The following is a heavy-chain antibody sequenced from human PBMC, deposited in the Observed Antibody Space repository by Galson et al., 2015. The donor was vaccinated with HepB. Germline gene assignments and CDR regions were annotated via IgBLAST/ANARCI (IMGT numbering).Heavy chain of an antibody. Sequence: SLRLSCAASGFTFSTYNMNWLRQAPGKGLEWVSTFSRNGVTTYYADSVKGRFTISRDNSKNTLYLQVNTLRVDDTAVYYCAKWDTSGFHFFDYWGQGALVTVSS. V-gene: IGHV3-23*01. CDR2: FSRNGVTT. D-gene: IGHD3-22*01. J-gene: IGHJ4*02. CDR1: GFTFSTYN. CDR3: AKWDTSGFHFFDY.